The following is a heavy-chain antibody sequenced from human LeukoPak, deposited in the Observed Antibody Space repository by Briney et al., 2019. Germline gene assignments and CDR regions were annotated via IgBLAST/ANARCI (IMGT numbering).Heavy chain of an antibody. Sequence: ASVKVSCKASGYTFTSYDINWVRQATGQGLEWMGWMNPNSGNTGYALKFQGRVTMTRNTSISTAYMELSSLRSEDTAVYYCARGRTGSSTLDYWGQGTLVTVSS. CDR2: MNPNSGNT. J-gene: IGHJ4*02. D-gene: IGHD6-6*01. CDR3: ARGRTGSSTLDY. V-gene: IGHV1-8*01. CDR1: GYTFTSYD.